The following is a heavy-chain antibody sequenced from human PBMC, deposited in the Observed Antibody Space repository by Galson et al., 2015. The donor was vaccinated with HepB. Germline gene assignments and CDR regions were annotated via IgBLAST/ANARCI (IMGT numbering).Heavy chain of an antibody. CDR3: ARASSGYYHPYFDY. Sequence: SLRLSCAASGFTFSSYAMSWVRQAPGKGLEWVAVIWYDGSNKYYADSVKGRFTISRDNSKNTLYLQMNSLRAEDTAVYYCARASSGYYHPYFDYWGQGTLVTVSS. D-gene: IGHD3-22*01. J-gene: IGHJ4*02. CDR2: IWYDGSNK. V-gene: IGHV3-33*08. CDR1: GFTFSSYA.